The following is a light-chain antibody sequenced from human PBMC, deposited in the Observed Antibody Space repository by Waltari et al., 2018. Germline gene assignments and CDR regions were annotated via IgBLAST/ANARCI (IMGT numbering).Light chain of an antibody. J-gene: IGLJ2*01. CDR2: GEN. V-gene: IGLV3-19*01. CDR1: SLRDYY. CDR3: NSRDTSGGRRHVV. Sequence: SSELTQDPAVSVALGQTVRITYQGDSLRDYYATWYQQKPGQAPVLVIHGENNRPSGIPDRFSGSNSGNTASLTITGAQAEDEADYFCNSRDTSGGRRHVVFGGGTKLTVL.